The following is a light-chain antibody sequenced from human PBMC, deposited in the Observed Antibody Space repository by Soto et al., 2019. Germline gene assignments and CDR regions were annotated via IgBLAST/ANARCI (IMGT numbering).Light chain of an antibody. Sequence: DIVMTQSPDSLAVSLGETATINCRSSQTALYISNNKSYIAWYQQKSGQPPKLLISWTSTRESALPDRFSGSESGTDFNLTISNLHAEDLAVYYCQQFYSSPFTFGHGTKVHIK. V-gene: IGKV4-1*01. CDR1: QTALYISNNKSY. CDR2: WTS. J-gene: IGKJ3*01. CDR3: QQFYSSPFT.